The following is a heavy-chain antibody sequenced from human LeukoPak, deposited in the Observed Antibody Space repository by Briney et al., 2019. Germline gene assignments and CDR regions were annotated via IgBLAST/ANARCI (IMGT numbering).Heavy chain of an antibody. V-gene: IGHV3-23*01. CDR1: GFTFSSYA. Sequence: PGGSLRLSCAASGFTFSSYAMSWVRQAPGKGLEWVSSISGSGDSTYYADSVKGRFTISRDNFKNTLYLQMNSLRVEDTAVYYCAKGGWIQLWLFDYWGQGTLVTVSS. J-gene: IGHJ4*02. CDR3: AKGGWIQLWLFDY. CDR2: ISGSGDST. D-gene: IGHD5-18*01.